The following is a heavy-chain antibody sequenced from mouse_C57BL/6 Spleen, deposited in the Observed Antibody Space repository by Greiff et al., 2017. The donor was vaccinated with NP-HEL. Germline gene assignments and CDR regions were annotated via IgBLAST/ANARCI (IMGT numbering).Heavy chain of an antibody. Sequence: EVQLVESGGGLVKPGGSLKLSCAASGFTFSSYAMSWVRQTPEKRLEWVATISDGGSYTYYPDNVKGRFTISRDNAKNNLYLQMSHLKSEDTAMYYCASDYYGSSYRAWFAYWGQGTLVTVSA. D-gene: IGHD1-1*01. CDR3: ASDYYGSSYRAWFAY. V-gene: IGHV5-4*01. CDR2: ISDGGSYT. J-gene: IGHJ3*01. CDR1: GFTFSSYA.